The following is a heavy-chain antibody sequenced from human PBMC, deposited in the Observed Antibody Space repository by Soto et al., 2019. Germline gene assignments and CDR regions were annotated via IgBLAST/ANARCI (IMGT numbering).Heavy chain of an antibody. CDR1: GGTFSSYA. Sequence: AAAVKVSFKASGGTFSSYAISWVRQAPGQGLEWMGGIIPIFGTANYAQKFQGRVTITADESTSTAYMELSSLRSEDAAVYYCALDFWSGLNTNWFDPWGQGTLVTVSS. CDR3: ALDFWSGLNTNWFDP. D-gene: IGHD3-3*01. V-gene: IGHV1-69*13. CDR2: IIPIFGTA. J-gene: IGHJ5*02.